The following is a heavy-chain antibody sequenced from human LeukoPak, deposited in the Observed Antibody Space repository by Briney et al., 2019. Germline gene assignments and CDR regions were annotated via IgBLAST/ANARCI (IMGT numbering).Heavy chain of an antibody. CDR1: GYTFTGYY. V-gene: IGHV1-2*02. D-gene: IGHD3-22*01. CDR3: ARDGGYYDSSGYWRPHDAFDI. CDR2: INPNSGGT. Sequence: GASVKVSCKASGYTFTGYYMHWVRQAPGQGLEWMGWINPNSGGTNYAQKFQGRVTMTRDTSISTAYMELSRLRSDDTAVYYCARDGGYYDSSGYWRPHDAFDIWGQGTMVTVSS. J-gene: IGHJ3*02.